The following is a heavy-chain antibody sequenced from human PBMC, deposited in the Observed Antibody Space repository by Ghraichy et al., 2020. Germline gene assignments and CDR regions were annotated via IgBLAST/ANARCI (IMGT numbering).Heavy chain of an antibody. CDR2: ITGRSDTT. Sequence: GGSLRLSCAASGFSFSNFAMTWVRQAPGKGLEWVSTITGRSDTTYYADSVKDRFTISRDNSRSTLYVQMSSLRADDTAIYYCVKDWGNYGSGSYDYFDYWGQGTLVTVSS. CDR1: GFSFSNFA. V-gene: IGHV3-23*01. J-gene: IGHJ4*02. CDR3: VKDWGNYGSGSYDYFDY. D-gene: IGHD3-10*01.